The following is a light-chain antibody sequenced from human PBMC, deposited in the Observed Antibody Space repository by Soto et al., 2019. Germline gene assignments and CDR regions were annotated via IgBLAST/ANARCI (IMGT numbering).Light chain of an antibody. V-gene: IGLV2-14*01. CDR2: EVS. CDR1: SSDVGGYNY. Sequence: QSALTQPASVSGSPGQSITISCTGTSSDVGGYNYFSWYQQHPGKAPKLMIYEVSNRPSGVSNRFSCSKSGNTAALTISGLQAEGEADYYCSSYTSSSTLGVFGTGTKVTVL. CDR3: SSYTSSSTLGV. J-gene: IGLJ1*01.